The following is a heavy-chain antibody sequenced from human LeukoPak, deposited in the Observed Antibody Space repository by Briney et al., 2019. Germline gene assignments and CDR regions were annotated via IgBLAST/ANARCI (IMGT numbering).Heavy chain of an antibody. D-gene: IGHD6-6*01. CDR3: ARDPGSTKAKMSDSSSGAFDI. V-gene: IGHV3-21*01. CDR1: GFTFSSYS. CDR2: ISSSSSYI. Sequence: PGGSLRLSCAASGFTFSSYSMNWVRQAPGKGLEWVSSISSSSSYIYYADSVKGRFTISRDNAKNSLYLQMNSLRAEDTAVYYCARDPGSTKAKMSDSSSGAFDIWGQGTMVTVSS. J-gene: IGHJ3*02.